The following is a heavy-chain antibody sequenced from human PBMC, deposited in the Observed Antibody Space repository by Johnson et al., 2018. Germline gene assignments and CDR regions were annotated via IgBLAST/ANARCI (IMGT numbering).Heavy chain of an antibody. CDR2: IKKDGSEK. J-gene: IGHJ1*01. V-gene: IGHV3-7*01. Sequence: EVQLLESGGGLVQXGGSXRLXCAASGFTFSNYWMSWVRQAPGKGLEWVATIKKDGSEKHYVDSVKGRFTISRDSAKSPLYLQMNSLRPEDTAVYYCANIDTSGRGAYFQYWGQGTLVTVSS. CDR3: ANIDTSGRGAYFQY. CDR1: GFTFSNYW. D-gene: IGHD3-22*01.